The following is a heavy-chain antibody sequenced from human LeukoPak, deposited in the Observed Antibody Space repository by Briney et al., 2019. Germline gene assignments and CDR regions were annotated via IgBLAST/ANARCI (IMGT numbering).Heavy chain of an antibody. CDR3: VKDRGAILGEY. D-gene: IGHD4/OR15-4a*01. CDR1: GFTFSTYA. V-gene: IGHV3-23*01. CDR2: ISNDGFRT. Sequence: PGGSLRLSCAASGFTFSTYAMSWVRQVPGKGLEWVSTISNDGFRTYYADSVKGRFTISRDGYRNSAYLQMNSLRAEDTAVYFCVKDRGAILGEYWGQGTLVTVSS. J-gene: IGHJ4*02.